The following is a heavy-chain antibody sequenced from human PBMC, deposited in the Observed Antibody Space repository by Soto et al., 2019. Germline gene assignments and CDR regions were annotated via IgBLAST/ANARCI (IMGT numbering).Heavy chain of an antibody. J-gene: IGHJ4*02. V-gene: IGHV3-23*01. D-gene: IGHD6-19*01. CDR2: ISDSGGST. Sequence: EVQLLESGGGLVQPGGSLRLSCAASGFTFSSFALGWVRRAPGKGLEWVAAISDSGGSTFYADSVKGRFTISGDNSKNTLYLQMNSLRAEDTAVYYCAKDATRTSGWYHFDFWGQGTLVTVSS. CDR1: GFTFSSFA. CDR3: AKDATRTSGWYHFDF.